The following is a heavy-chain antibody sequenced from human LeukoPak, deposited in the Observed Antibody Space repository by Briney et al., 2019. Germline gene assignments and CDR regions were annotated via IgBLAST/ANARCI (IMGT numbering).Heavy chain of an antibody. J-gene: IGHJ3*02. V-gene: IGHV4-61*02. D-gene: IGHD2-2*01. Sequence: KPSETLSLTCTVSGGSISSGGYYWSWIRQPAGKGLEWIGRIYTSGSTNYNPSLKSRVTMSVDTSKNQFSLKLSSVTAADTAVYYCARQSPFGAIIWGQGTMVTVSS. CDR3: ARQSPFGAII. CDR2: IYTSGST. CDR1: GGSISSGGYY.